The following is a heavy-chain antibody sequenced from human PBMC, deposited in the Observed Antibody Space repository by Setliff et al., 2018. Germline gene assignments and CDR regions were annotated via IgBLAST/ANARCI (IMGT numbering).Heavy chain of an antibody. CDR3: ARGRMRGSCSGPSCTYDPFDI. D-gene: IGHD2-2*01. CDR1: GESFSNNY. CDR2: SSHSGST. V-gene: IGHV4-34*01. J-gene: IGHJ3*02. Sequence: SETLSLTCSVYGESFSNNYWSWIRQPPGKGLEWIGESSHSGSTNYNPSLKSRVTISVDTSKNQFSLILRSVTAADTAVYYCARGRMRGSCSGPSCTYDPFDIWGQGTPVTVSS.